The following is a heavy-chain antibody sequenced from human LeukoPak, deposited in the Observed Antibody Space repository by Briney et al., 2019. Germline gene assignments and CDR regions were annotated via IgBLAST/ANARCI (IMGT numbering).Heavy chain of an antibody. D-gene: IGHD5-12*01. V-gene: IGHV1-3*01. CDR1: GYTFTSYA. CDR2: INAGNGNT. J-gene: IGHJ6*02. Sequence: ASVKVSCKASGYTFTSYAMHWVRQAPGQRLEWMGWINAGNGNTKYSQKFQGRVTITRDTSASTAYMELSSLRSEDTAVYYCARAGGYDLSYCYGMDIWGQGTTVTVSS. CDR3: ARAGGYDLSYCYGMDI.